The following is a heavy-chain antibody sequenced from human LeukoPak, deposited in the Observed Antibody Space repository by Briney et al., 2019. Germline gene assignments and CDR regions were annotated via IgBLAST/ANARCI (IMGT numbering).Heavy chain of an antibody. Sequence: GGSLRLSCAASGFTFSDYYMSWIRQAPGKGLEWVSYISSSGSTIYYADSVKGRFTISRDNAKNSLYLQMNSLRAEDTAVYYCARAVQRPDFWSGRETYYFDYWGQGTLVTVSS. V-gene: IGHV3-11*01. J-gene: IGHJ4*02. CDR1: GFTFSDYY. CDR2: ISSSGSTI. D-gene: IGHD3-3*01. CDR3: ARAVQRPDFWSGRETYYFDY.